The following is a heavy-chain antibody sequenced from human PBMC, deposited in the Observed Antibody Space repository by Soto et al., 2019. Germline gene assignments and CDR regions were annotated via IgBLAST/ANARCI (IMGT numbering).Heavy chain of an antibody. D-gene: IGHD3-10*01. J-gene: IGHJ6*02. CDR1: GASISSGGYY. CDR2: IYYTGST. V-gene: IGHV4-31*03. Sequence: QVQLQESGPGLVKPSQTLSLTCTVSGASISSGGYYWSWIRQHPGKGLEWIGYIYYTGSTYYNPSRKSRVTISVDTSKNQFSLKLSSVTAADTAVYYCARDLRFRGFYGMDVWGQGTTVTVSS. CDR3: ARDLRFRGFYGMDV.